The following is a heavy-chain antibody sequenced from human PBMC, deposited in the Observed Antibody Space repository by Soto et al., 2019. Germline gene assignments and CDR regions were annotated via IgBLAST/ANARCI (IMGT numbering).Heavy chain of an antibody. J-gene: IGHJ6*02. CDR1: GFSFSTTR. D-gene: IGHD2-15*01. Sequence: EVQLVESGGGLVKPGGSLRLSCTASGFSFSTTRMNWVRQAPGKGLEWVASLSSDSNYIYYAVSVKGRCTISRDNAKNAMYPQLESLSAEDTAVYNCASLGYCSGGSCWVYDCSMDVWGQGTTVAVSS. CDR3: ASLGYCSGGSCWVYDCSMDV. V-gene: IGHV3-21*02. CDR2: LSSDSNYI.